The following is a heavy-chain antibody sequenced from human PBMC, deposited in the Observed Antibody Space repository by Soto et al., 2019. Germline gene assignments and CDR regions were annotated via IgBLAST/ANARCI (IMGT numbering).Heavy chain of an antibody. D-gene: IGHD1-26*01. CDR2: IWPGDSNT. CDR1: GYSFGNYW. CDR3: ARLGAYYTTRWANNNWFDP. V-gene: IGHV5-51*01. J-gene: IGHJ5*02. Sequence: GESLKISCKGSGYSFGNYWIAWVRQMPGKGLEWMGIIWPGDSNTIYSPSFQGQVTVSVDKSISTAYLQWSSLKASDTATYYCARLGAYYTTRWANNNWFDPWGQGTLVTVSS.